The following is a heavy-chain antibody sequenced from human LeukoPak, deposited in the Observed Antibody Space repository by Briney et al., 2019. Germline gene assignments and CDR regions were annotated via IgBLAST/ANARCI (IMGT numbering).Heavy chain of an antibody. CDR1: EYTFTNYW. CDR2: IYLRDSDA. D-gene: IGHD2-2*01. Sequence: GESLKISCKVAEYTFTNYWIGWVRQMPGKGLELVGIIYLRDSDARDRAYFQDRVTISADKSTRPASLQWSSLTASDSAMYYCATTLTNYCSSTSCYADHWGQGTLVTVSS. CDR3: ATTLTNYCSSTSCYADH. J-gene: IGHJ4*01. V-gene: IGHV5-51*01.